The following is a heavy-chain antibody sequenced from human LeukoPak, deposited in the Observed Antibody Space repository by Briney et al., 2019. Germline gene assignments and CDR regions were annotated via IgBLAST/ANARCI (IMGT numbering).Heavy chain of an antibody. D-gene: IGHD6-13*01. V-gene: IGHV3-23*01. CDR1: GFTFSSYA. Sequence: PGGSLRLSCTASGFTFSSYAMSWVRQAPGKGLEWVSAISGSGGSTYYADSAKGRFTISRDNSKNTLFLQMNSLRAEDTAVYYCAKDRAQQLVLDFWGQGTLVTVSS. CDR2: ISGSGGST. CDR3: AKDRAQQLVLDF. J-gene: IGHJ4*02.